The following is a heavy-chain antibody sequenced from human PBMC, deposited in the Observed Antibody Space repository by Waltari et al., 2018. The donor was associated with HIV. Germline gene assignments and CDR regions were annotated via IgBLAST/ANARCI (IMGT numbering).Heavy chain of an antibody. V-gene: IGHV4-39*01. Sequence: QLQLQESGPGLVKPSETLSLTCPVAGGFISSSSYYWGWIRQPPGKGLEWIGSIYYSGITYYNPSLKSRVTISVDTSKNQFSLKLSSVTAADTAVYYCARARVSSGSSWPFGYWGQGTLVTVSS. CDR2: IYYSGIT. D-gene: IGHD6-13*01. CDR3: ARARVSSGSSWPFGY. CDR1: GGFISSSSYY. J-gene: IGHJ4*02.